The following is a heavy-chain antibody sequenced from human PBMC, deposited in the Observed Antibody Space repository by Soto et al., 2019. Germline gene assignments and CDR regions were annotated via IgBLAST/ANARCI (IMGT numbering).Heavy chain of an antibody. CDR2: ISGSGGST. D-gene: IGHD3-10*01. J-gene: IGHJ4*02. Sequence: GGSLRLSCAASGFTFSSYAMSWVRQAPGKGLEWVSAISGSGGSTYYADSVKGRFTISRDNSKNTLYLQMNSLRAEDTAVYYCAEDLRPPEYYYGSGSPGVWDYWGQGTLVTVSS. CDR1: GFTFSSYA. V-gene: IGHV3-23*01. CDR3: AEDLRPPEYYYGSGSPGVWDY.